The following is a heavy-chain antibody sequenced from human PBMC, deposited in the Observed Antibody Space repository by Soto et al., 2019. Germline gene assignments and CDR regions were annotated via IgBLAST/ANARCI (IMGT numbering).Heavy chain of an antibody. Sequence: GGSLRLSCAASGFTFSTYAMNWVRQAPGKGLEWVSVISGSGVSTHYADSVKGHFTISRDNSKNTLYLQMNSLGAEDTAVYYCAAGLYDFWRGYDYWGQGTLVTVSS. CDR2: ISGSGVST. CDR1: GFTFSTYA. J-gene: IGHJ4*02. CDR3: AAGLYDFWRGYDY. V-gene: IGHV3-23*01. D-gene: IGHD3-3*01.